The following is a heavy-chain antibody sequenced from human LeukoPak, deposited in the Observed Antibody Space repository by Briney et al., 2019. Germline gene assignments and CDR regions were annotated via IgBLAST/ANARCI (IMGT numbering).Heavy chain of an antibody. CDR3: ARDIVDILTGSGSAAFDI. CDR2: IIPAFSTT. V-gene: IGHV1-69*13. D-gene: IGHD3-9*01. Sequence: GASVKVSCKAAGGTFNNFAFSWVRQAPGQGLECMGRIIPAFSTTNHAQQFQGRVTITADESTSTVYMELSSLRSGDTAMYFCARDIVDILTGSGSAAFDIWGQGTMVTVSS. CDR1: GGTFNNFA. J-gene: IGHJ3*02.